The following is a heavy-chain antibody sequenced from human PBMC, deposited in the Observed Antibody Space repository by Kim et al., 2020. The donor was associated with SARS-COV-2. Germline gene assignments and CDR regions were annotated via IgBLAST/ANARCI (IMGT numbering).Heavy chain of an antibody. Sequence: PSLKSRVTISVDTSKSQFSLKLSSVTAADTAVYYCARVVTIFGVVTTSDYWGQGTLVTVSS. J-gene: IGHJ4*02. D-gene: IGHD3-3*01. V-gene: IGHV4-31*02. CDR3: ARVVTIFGVVTTSDY.